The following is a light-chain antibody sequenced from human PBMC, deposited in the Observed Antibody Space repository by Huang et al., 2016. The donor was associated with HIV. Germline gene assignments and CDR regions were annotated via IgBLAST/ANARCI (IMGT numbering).Light chain of an antibody. V-gene: IGKV3-15*01. CDR1: QSVNSK. CDR3: QQYSKWPPNT. Sequence: EIVMTQSPATLSLSPGERAPLPCRASQSVNSKLAWYQQKPGQAPRLLIYGASTRATGVPGRFSGSGSGTEFTLTISSLQSEDCAVYYCQQYSKWPPNTFGQGTKLESK. J-gene: IGKJ2*01. CDR2: GAS.